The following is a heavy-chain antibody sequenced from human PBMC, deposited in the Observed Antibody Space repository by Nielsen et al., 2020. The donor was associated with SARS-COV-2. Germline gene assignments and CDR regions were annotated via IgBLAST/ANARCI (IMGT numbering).Heavy chain of an antibody. CDR1: GYTFTDYY. CDR2: INPNSGGT. V-gene: IGHV1-2*02. CDR3: ARELNVGMAIIGAFDI. Sequence: ASVKVSCKASGYTFTDYYIHWVRQAPGQGLEWIGWINPNSGGTDYAQKFQGRVTMTWATSISTAYIELGRLRSDDTAVYYCARELNVGMAIIGAFDIWGQGTMVTVSS. J-gene: IGHJ3*02. D-gene: IGHD5-24*01.